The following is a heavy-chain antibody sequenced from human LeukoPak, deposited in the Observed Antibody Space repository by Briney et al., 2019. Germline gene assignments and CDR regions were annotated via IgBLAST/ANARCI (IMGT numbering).Heavy chain of an antibody. CDR2: MYNSGST. V-gene: IGHV4-59*01. CDR1: GGSISGSY. Sequence: SETLSLTCTVSGGSISGSYWSWIRQPPGKGLEWIAYMYNSGSTNYDPSLKSRVTISIDTSKNQFSLKLSSLTAADTAIYYCARGIESYGDYGYWGQGILVTVSS. D-gene: IGHD4-17*01. CDR3: ARGIESYGDYGY. J-gene: IGHJ4*02.